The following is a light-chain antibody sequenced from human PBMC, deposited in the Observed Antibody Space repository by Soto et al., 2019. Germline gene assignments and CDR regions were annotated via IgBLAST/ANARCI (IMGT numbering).Light chain of an antibody. CDR2: EVR. V-gene: IGLV2-14*01. CDR3: SSFTRSRAYV. Sequence: QSALTQPASVSGSPGQSITISCAGTMRDVGAYNLVSWYQQHPGRAPQLIIYEVRNRPSGVSNRFSGSKSGNTASLTISGLQAEDEADYYCSSFTRSRAYVFGIGTKLTVL. CDR1: MRDVGAYNL. J-gene: IGLJ1*01.